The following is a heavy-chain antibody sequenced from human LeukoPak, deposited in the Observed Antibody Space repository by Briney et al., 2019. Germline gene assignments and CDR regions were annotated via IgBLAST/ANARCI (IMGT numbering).Heavy chain of an antibody. CDR3: ASFTLNLSWYYFDY. CDR1: GFTLSDSA. V-gene: IGHV3-23*01. CDR2: ITDNGVHT. Sequence: GGSLRLSCAASGFTLSDSAMTWVRQTPGKGLEWVSIITDNGVHTFYADSVRGRFTIARDTSTNTLFLQMNSLRADDTAVYYCASFTLNLSWYYFDYWGQGTLVTVSS. J-gene: IGHJ4*02. D-gene: IGHD6-13*01.